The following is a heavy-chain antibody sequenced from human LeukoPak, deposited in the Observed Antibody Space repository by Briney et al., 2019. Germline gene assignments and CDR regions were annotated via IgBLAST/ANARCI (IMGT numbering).Heavy chain of an antibody. CDR1: GFTFSSYA. V-gene: IGHV3-64D*09. CDR2: ISSNGGST. J-gene: IGHJ6*02. Sequence: PGGSLRLSCSASGFTFSSYAMHWVRQAPGKGLEYVSAISSNGGSTYYADSVKGRFTISRDNSKNTLYLQMSSLRAEDTAVYYCVKDHSRWQQYYYYYGMDVWGQGTTVTVSS. D-gene: IGHD6-13*01. CDR3: VKDHSRWQQYYYYYGMDV.